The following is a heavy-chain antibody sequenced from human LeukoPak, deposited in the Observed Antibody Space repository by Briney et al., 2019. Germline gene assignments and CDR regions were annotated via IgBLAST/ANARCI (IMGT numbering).Heavy chain of an antibody. J-gene: IGHJ4*02. Sequence: GGSLRLSCAASGFTFSSYAMSWVRQAPGKGLEWVSGIHDRGGSTYYADSVKGRFTISGDNSKNTLYLQMNSLRAEDTAVYYCANLLRTSTPAVYWGQGTLVTVSS. CDR2: IHDRGGST. CDR3: ANLLRTSTPAVY. V-gene: IGHV3-23*01. D-gene: IGHD2-15*01. CDR1: GFTFSSYA.